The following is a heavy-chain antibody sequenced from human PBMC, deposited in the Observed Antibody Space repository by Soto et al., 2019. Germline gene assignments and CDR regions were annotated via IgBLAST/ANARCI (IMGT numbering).Heavy chain of an antibody. V-gene: IGHV4-30-4*01. CDR2: IYYSGST. CDR3: ARSPYCSSTSCYFDY. D-gene: IGHD2-2*01. Sequence: SETLSLTCTVSGGSISSGDYYWSWIRQPPGKGLEWIGYIYYSGSTYYNPSLKSRVTISVDTSKNQFSLKLSSVTAADTAVYYCARSPYCSSTSCYFDYWGQGTLVTVSS. J-gene: IGHJ4*02. CDR1: GGSISSGDYY.